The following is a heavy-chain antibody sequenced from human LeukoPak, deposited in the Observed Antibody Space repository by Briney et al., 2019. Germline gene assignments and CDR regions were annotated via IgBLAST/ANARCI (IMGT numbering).Heavy chain of an antibody. D-gene: IGHD2-2*02. V-gene: IGHV4-59*01. CDR2: IYYSGST. J-gene: IGHJ3*02. Sequence: SETLSLTCTVSAGSISSYYWSWIRQPPGKGLEWIGYIYYSGSTNYNPSLKSRVTISVDTSKNQFSLKLSSVTAADTAVYYCARGRDIVVVPAAIRVKAFDIWGQGTMVTVSS. CDR1: AGSISSYY. CDR3: ARGRDIVVVPAAIRVKAFDI.